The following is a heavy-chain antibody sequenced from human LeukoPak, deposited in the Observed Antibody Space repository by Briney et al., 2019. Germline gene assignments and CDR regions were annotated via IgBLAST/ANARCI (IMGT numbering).Heavy chain of an antibody. CDR2: IYYSGST. Sequence: SETLSLTCTVSGGSISSSSYYWGWIRQPPGKGLEWSGSIYYSGSTYYNPSLKSRVTISVDTSKNQFSLKLSSVTAADTAVYYCAGSERNHGDYWGQGTLVTVSS. D-gene: IGHD3-10*01. V-gene: IGHV4-39*01. CDR3: AGSERNHGDY. CDR1: GGSISSSSYY. J-gene: IGHJ4*02.